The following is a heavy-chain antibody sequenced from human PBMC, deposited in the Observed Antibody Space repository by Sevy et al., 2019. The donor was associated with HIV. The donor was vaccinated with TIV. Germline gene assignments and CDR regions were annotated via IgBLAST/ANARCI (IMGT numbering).Heavy chain of an antibody. J-gene: IGHJ3*02. CDR2: FDPEDGET. CDR1: GYTLTELS. V-gene: IGHV1-24*01. Sequence: ASVKVSCKVSGYTLTELSMHWVRQAPGKGLEWMGGFDPEDGETIYAKKFQGRVTMTEDTSTDTAYMELSSLRSEDTAVYYCATPPLYCSGGSCYSENAFDIWGQGTMVTVSS. CDR3: ATPPLYCSGGSCYSENAFDI. D-gene: IGHD2-15*01.